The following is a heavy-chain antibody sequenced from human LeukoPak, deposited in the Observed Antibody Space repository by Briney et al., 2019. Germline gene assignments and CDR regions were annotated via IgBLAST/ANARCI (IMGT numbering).Heavy chain of an antibody. CDR2: IIPIFGTA. CDR1: GGTFSSYA. CDR3: ARSMVASYYFDY. D-gene: IGHD4/OR15-4a*01. J-gene: IGHJ4*02. Sequence: SVKVSCKASGGTFSSYAISWVRQAPGQGLEWMGRIIPIFGTANYAQMFQGRVTITTDESTSTAYMELSSLRSEDTAVYYCARSMVASYYFDYWGQGTLVTVSS. V-gene: IGHV1-69*05.